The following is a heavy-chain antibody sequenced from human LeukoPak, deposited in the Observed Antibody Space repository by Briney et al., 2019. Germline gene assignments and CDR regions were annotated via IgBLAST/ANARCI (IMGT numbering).Heavy chain of an antibody. CDR3: ATALRELPPLYYFDY. CDR1: GGTFSSYA. V-gene: IGHV1-69*13. CDR2: IIPNFGTA. Sequence: ASVNVSCKASGGTFSSYAISWVRQAPGQGLEWMGGIIPNFGTANYAQKFQGRVTITADESTSTAYMELSSLRSEDTAVYYCATALRELPPLYYFDYWGQGTLVTVSS. D-gene: IGHD1-26*01. J-gene: IGHJ4*02.